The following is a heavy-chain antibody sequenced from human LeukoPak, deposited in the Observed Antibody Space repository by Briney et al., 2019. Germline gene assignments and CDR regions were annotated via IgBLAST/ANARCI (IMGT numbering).Heavy chain of an antibody. CDR1: GGTFSSYA. Sequence: ASVKVSCKASGGTFSSYAISWVRQAPGQGLEWMGWINPNSGGTNYAQKFQGRVTMTRDTSINTAYMELSRLRSDDTAVYYCARGGMTIFGVVPAPWGQGTLVTVSS. D-gene: IGHD3-3*01. CDR3: ARGGMTIFGVVPAP. J-gene: IGHJ5*02. CDR2: INPNSGGT. V-gene: IGHV1-2*02.